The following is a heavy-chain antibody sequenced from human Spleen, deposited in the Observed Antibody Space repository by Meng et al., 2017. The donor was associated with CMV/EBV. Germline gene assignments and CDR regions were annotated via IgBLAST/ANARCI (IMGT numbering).Heavy chain of an antibody. J-gene: IGHJ5*02. Sequence: SVKVSCKASGYTFTSYGISWVRQAPGQGLEWMGGIIPIFGTANYAQKFQGRVTITTDESTSTAYMELSSLRSEDTAVYYCARGAYYDFWSGYGFGNWFDPWGQGTLVTVSS. CDR2: IIPIFGTA. V-gene: IGHV1-69*05. CDR1: GYTFTSYG. CDR3: ARGAYYDFWSGYGFGNWFDP. D-gene: IGHD3-3*01.